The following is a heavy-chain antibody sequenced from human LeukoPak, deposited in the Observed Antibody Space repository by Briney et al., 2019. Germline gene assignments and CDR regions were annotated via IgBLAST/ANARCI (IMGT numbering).Heavy chain of an antibody. V-gene: IGHV3-74*01. CDR1: GFTFSSYA. Sequence: GGSLRLSCAASGFTFSSYAMHWVRQAPGKGLEWVSRINPDGSRTDYADSVRGRFTISRDNAKNTLYLQMNSLRVEDTAVYFCAKSMTGVNDYWGQGTLVTVSS. CDR2: INPDGSRT. J-gene: IGHJ4*02. D-gene: IGHD3-9*01. CDR3: AKSMTGVNDY.